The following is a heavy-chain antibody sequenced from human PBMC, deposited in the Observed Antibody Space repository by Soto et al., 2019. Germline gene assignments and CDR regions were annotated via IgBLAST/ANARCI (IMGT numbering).Heavy chain of an antibody. CDR2: IIPLFGIP. V-gene: IGHV1-69*17. CDR1: GGTSRSLS. J-gene: IGHJ5*02. Sequence: QVQLVQSGAEVKKPGSSVKVSCKASGGTSRSLSITWVRQAPGQGLEWMGGIIPLFGIPNYPQKFQGRLTITEDKSTGTAYLELSSLRSEDTAVYYCARGTHSAGGWFDTWGRGTLVTVSS. CDR3: ARGTHSAGGWFDT. D-gene: IGHD2-15*01.